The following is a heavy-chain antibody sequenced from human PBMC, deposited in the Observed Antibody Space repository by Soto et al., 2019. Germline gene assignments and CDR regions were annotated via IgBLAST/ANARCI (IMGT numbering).Heavy chain of an antibody. V-gene: IGHV1-46*03. CDR3: ASRGTWGGDSCSSFDY. CDR2: INPSGGST. J-gene: IGHJ4*02. CDR1: GYTFTSYY. D-gene: IGHD2-21*02. Sequence: QVQLVQSGAEVKKPGASVKVSCKASGYTFTSYYMHWVRQAPGQGLEWMGIINPSGGSTSYAKKLQGRVTTTTETSTSTVYMELGSLSSEDTAVYYCASRGTWGGDSCSSFDYWGQGTLVTVSS.